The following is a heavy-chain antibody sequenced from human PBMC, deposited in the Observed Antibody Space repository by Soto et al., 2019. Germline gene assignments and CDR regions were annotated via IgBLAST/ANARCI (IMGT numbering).Heavy chain of an antibody. V-gene: IGHV3-48*03. J-gene: IGHJ4*02. CDR2: ISSSGSTI. CDR1: GFTFSSYE. D-gene: IGHD3-3*02. CDR3: ARSPFLECN. Sequence: GGSLRLSCAASGFTFSSYEMNWVRQAPGRGLEWVSYISSSGSTIYYADSVKGRFTISRDNAKNSLFLQMNSLRVEDTAVYYCARSPFLECNWAQGTLVTVSS.